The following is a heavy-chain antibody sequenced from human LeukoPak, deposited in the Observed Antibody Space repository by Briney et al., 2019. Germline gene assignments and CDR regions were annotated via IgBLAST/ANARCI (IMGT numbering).Heavy chain of an antibody. CDR1: GFTFSNYA. CDR2: ITDSGTNT. V-gene: IGHV3-23*01. Sequence: GGSLRLSCAASGFTFSNYAMTWVRQPPEKGLEWVSSITDSGTNTYYADPVKGRFTISRDNSKNTLYLQMSGLRAEDTAVYYCAKNIAAGGMGNYLDDFWGQGTLVTVSS. CDR3: AKNIAAGGMGNYLDDF. J-gene: IGHJ4*02. D-gene: IGHD6-13*01.